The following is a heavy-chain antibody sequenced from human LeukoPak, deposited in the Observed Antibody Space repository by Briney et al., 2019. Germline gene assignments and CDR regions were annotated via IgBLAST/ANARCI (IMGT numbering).Heavy chain of an antibody. Sequence: PGGSLRLSCTASGVTFSNYWMSWVRRAPGKGLEWVANIKEDGGEKNYVDSVRGRFTITRDNSRNSLYLQMNSLRGEDTAVYYCATERRGSSMYDGREACDLWGQGPLVTVSS. CDR3: ATERRGSSMYDGREACDL. CDR2: IKEDGGEK. D-gene: IGHD6-13*01. V-gene: IGHV3-7*01. J-gene: IGHJ5*02. CDR1: GVTFSNYW.